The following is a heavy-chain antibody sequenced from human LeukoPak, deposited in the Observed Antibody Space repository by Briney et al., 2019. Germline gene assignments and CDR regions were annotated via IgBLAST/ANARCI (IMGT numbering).Heavy chain of an antibody. CDR3: ARDHAGGKNYYYGMDV. J-gene: IGHJ6*02. V-gene: IGHV3-23*01. CDR2: ISGSTGST. D-gene: IGHD4-23*01. CDR1: GFTFSNYA. Sequence: GGSLRLSCAASGFTFSNYAMNWVRQAPGKGLEWVSLISGSTGSTYYADSVKGRFSISRDNSKNTVYLQMNSLRVEDTAVYYCARDHAGGKNYYYGMDVWGQGTTVSVSS.